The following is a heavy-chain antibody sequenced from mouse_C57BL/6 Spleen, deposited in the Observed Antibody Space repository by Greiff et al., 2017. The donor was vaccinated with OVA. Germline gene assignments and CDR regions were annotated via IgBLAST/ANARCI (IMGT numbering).Heavy chain of an antibody. CDR3: ARRGSSYAFDY. CDR1: GYTFTSYG. J-gene: IGHJ2*01. Sequence: VQLVESGAELARPGASVKLSCKASGYTFTSYGISWVKQRTGQGLEWIGEIYPRSGNTYYNEKFKGKATLTADKSSSTAYMELRSLTSEDSAVYFCARRGSSYAFDYWGQGTTFTVSS. V-gene: IGHV1-81*01. CDR2: IYPRSGNT. D-gene: IGHD1-1*01.